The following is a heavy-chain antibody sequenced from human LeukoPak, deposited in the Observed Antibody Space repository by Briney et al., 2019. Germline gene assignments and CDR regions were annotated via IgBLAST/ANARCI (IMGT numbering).Heavy chain of an antibody. CDR1: GFTFSSYG. Sequence: GGSLKLSCAASGFTFSSYGLHWVRQAPGKGLDWGAVISYDGSNKYYAHSVKGRLTISRDNSKHTLYLQMNSLRAEDTAVYYCAVIHGYGSGSHYDFDYWGQGTLVTVSS. V-gene: IGHV3-30*03. J-gene: IGHJ4*02. CDR2: ISYDGSNK. D-gene: IGHD3-10*01. CDR3: AVIHGYGSGSHYDFDY.